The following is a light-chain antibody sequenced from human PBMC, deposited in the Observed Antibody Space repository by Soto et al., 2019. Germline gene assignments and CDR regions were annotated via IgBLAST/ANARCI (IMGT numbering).Light chain of an antibody. CDR3: QQLNSYLALT. CDR2: AAS. J-gene: IGKJ4*01. CDR1: QGISSY. Sequence: DIQLTQSPSFLSASVGDRVTITCRASQGISSYLAWYQQKPGKAPKLLIYAASTLQSGVPSRFSGSGSGTEFTLTISSLQPEDFATYYCQQLNSYLALTFGGGTK. V-gene: IGKV1-9*01.